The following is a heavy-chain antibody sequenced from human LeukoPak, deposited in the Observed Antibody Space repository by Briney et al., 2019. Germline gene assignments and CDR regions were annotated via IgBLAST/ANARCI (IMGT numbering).Heavy chain of an antibody. J-gene: IGHJ5*02. CDR2: ISYDGGNK. Sequence: GGSLRLSCAASGFTFSSYAMHWVRQAPGKGLEWVAVISYDGGNKYYADSVKGRFTISRDNAKNSLFLQMNSLRAEDTAVYYCARDASGSNNWFDPWAQGTLVTVSS. CDR1: GFTFSSYA. V-gene: IGHV3-30*04. CDR3: ARDASGSNNWFDP. D-gene: IGHD5-12*01.